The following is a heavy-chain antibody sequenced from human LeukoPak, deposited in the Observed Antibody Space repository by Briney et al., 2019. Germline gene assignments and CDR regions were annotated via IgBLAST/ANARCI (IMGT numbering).Heavy chain of an antibody. CDR3: ARNSVGAANFDY. D-gene: IGHD1-26*01. CDR2: ITSSSSTI. CDR1: GFTFNSYS. Sequence: GGSLRLSCAASGFTFNSYSMNWVRQAPGKGLEWISYITSSSSTIYYADSVKGRFTISRDNAKNSLYLQMNSLRDEDTAVYYCARNSVGAANFDYSGQGTLVTVSS. V-gene: IGHV3-48*02. J-gene: IGHJ4*02.